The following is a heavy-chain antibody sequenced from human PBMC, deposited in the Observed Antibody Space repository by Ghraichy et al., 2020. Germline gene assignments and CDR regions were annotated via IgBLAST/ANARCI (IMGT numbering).Heavy chain of an antibody. J-gene: IGHJ4*02. CDR2: LSGSGATT. CDR1: GFTFSTYG. CDR3: ATRAVSAPY. V-gene: IGHV3-23*01. Sequence: GGSLRLSCAASGFTFSTYGMSWVRQAPGKGLEWVSALSGSGATTYYADSVKGRFTISRDNSKNTLYMQMNSLRAEDTAVYYCATRAVSAPYWGQGTLVTVSS. D-gene: IGHD6-19*01.